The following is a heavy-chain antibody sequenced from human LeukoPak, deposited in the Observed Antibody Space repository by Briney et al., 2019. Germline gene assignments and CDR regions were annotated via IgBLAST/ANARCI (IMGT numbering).Heavy chain of an antibody. CDR3: AKMGPDAFDI. V-gene: IGHV3-23*01. J-gene: IGHJ3*02. CDR1: GFTFSNYA. CDR2: ISGSGGST. Sequence: KTGGSLRLSCAASGFTFSNYAMIGVRQAPGKGLEWVSAISGSGGSTYYADSVKGRFTISRDNSKNTLYLQMNSLRAEDTAVYYCAKMGPDAFDIWGQGTMVTVSS.